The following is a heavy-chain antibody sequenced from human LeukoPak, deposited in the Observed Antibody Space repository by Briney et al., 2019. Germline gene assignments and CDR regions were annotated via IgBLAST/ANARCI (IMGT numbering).Heavy chain of an antibody. D-gene: IGHD6-19*01. CDR3: ARRSYSSGWYYDY. CDR1: GGSISSSSYY. J-gene: IGHJ4*02. CDR2: IYYSGST. V-gene: IGHV4-39*07. Sequence: SETLSLTCTVSGGSISSSSYYWGWIRQPPGKGLEWIGSIYYSGSTYYNPSLKSRVTISVDTSKNQFSLKLSSVTAADTAVYYCARRSYSSGWYYDYWGQGTLVTVSS.